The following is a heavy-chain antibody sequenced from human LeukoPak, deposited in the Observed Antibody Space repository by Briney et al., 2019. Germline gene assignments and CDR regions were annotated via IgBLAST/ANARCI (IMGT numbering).Heavy chain of an antibody. D-gene: IGHD3-22*01. Sequence: GGSLRLSCAASGFTFSNYAMSWVRQAPGKGLEWVSDISGSGGSTYYADSVKGRFTISRDNSKNTLYLQMDSLRAEDTAVYYCAKAGYYYGGSAVPGPKEYFQYWGQGTLVTVSS. CDR1: GFTFSNYA. CDR3: AKAGYYYGGSAVPGPKEYFQY. J-gene: IGHJ1*01. V-gene: IGHV3-23*01. CDR2: ISGSGGST.